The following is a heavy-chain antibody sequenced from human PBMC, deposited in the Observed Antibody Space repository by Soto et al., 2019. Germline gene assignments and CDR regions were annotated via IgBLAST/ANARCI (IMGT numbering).Heavy chain of an antibody. V-gene: IGHV3-23*01. CDR3: AKGLYYYDSSGYRLFDY. D-gene: IGHD3-22*01. Sequence: PGGSLRLSCAASGFMFNNYAMSWVRQAPGKGLEWVSTVSVSGGTTYCADSLKGRFTISRDNSKKTVYLQMNRLRADDTAIYYCAKGLYYYDSSGYRLFDYWGQGTLVTVS. J-gene: IGHJ4*02. CDR1: GFMFNNYA. CDR2: VSVSGGTT.